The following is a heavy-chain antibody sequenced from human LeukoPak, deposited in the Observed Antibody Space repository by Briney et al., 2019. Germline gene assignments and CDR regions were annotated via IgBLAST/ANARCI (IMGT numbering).Heavy chain of an antibody. D-gene: IGHD3-3*01. V-gene: IGHV4-34*01. CDR2: INLSGST. J-gene: IGHJ4*02. CDR1: GGSFSGSY. CDR3: ARVSISLFGVVTAHFDS. Sequence: PSETLSLTCGVSGGSFSGSYWGWIRQPPGKGLEWIGEINLSGSTNYNSSLTSRVTISLDTSKNQFSLNLRSVTTADTAIYYCARVSISLFGVVTAHFDSWGQGTLVAVSS.